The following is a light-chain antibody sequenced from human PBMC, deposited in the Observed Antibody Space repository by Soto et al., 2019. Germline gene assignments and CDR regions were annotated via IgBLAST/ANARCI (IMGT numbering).Light chain of an antibody. CDR2: GAS. Sequence: EIVLIQSPGTLSLSPGERATLSCRASQSVRTTSLAWYQQRPGQPPRLLIYGASFRATGIPDRFSGSGAGTDFTLTIRSLEPEDFAVYYCQEYEQYPTSHSTCGQGTKVEIK. V-gene: IGKV3-20*01. J-gene: IGKJ1*01. CDR1: QSVRTTS. CDR3: QEYEQYPTSHST.